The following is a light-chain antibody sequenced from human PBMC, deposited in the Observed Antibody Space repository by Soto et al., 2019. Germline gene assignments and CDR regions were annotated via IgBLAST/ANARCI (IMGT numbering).Light chain of an antibody. CDR2: AES. J-gene: IGKJ2*02. CDR3: QQSYSTPPWT. CDR1: QSISSY. Sequence: DIQMTQSPSSLSASVGDRVTITCRASQSISSYLNWYQQKPGKAPKLLIYAESSLQSGVPSRFSGSGSGTDFTLTISSLQPEDFATYYCQQSYSTPPWTFGQGTKLEIK. V-gene: IGKV1-39*01.